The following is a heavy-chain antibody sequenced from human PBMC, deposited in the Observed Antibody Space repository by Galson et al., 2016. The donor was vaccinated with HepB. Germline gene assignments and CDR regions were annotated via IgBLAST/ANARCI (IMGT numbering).Heavy chain of an antibody. D-gene: IGHD2-8*02. CDR1: GFTFSTYA. CDR2: ISNSGSTT. Sequence: LRLSCAASGFTFSTYAMSWVRQAPGKGLEWVSAISNSGSTTYYADSVKGRFTISRDNSKNTLYLQMNSLRVEDTALYYCAKEFVATGGVVGDYWGQGTLVTVSS. J-gene: IGHJ4*02. V-gene: IGHV3-23*01. CDR3: AKEFVATGGVVGDY.